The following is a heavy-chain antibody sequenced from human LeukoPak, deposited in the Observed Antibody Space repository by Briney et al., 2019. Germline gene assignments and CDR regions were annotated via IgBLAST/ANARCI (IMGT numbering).Heavy chain of an antibody. V-gene: IGHV3-48*01. CDR3: ARGGAARPDY. D-gene: IGHD6-6*01. CDR1: GFTFSTYG. Sequence: GGSLRLSCAASGFTFSTYGMNWVRQAPGKGLEGVSYINLNSRTIDYADSVRGRFTISRDTAKSSLYLQMNSLRAEDTAVYYCARGGAARPDYWGQGTLVTVFS. J-gene: IGHJ4*02. CDR2: INLNSRTI.